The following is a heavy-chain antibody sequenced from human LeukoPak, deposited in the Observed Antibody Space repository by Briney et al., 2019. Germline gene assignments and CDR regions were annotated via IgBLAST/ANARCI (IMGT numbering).Heavy chain of an antibody. CDR3: ARDSGGSNDY. CDR2: IYYSGST. V-gene: IGHV4-59*01. CDR1: GGSISSYY. J-gene: IGHJ4*02. Sequence: SETLSLTCTVSGGSISSYYWSWIRQPPGKGLEWIGYIYYSGSTEHNPSLKSRVTISVGTSKNQFSLKLSPVTAADTALYYCARDSGGSNDYWGQGTLVTVSS. D-gene: IGHD6-13*01.